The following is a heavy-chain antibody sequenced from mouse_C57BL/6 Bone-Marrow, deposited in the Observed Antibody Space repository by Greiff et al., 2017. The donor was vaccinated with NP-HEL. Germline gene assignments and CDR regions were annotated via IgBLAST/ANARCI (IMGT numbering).Heavy chain of an antibody. CDR1: GYTFTSYW. J-gene: IGHJ2*01. Sequence: VQLQQPGAELVKPGASVKLSCKASGYTFTSYWMQWVKQRPGQGLEWIGEIDPSDSYTYYNQKFKGKATLTVDTSSSTAYMQLSSLTSEDSAVYYCTRPDCWGQGTTLTVSS. CDR2: IDPSDSYT. V-gene: IGHV1-50*01. CDR3: TRPDC.